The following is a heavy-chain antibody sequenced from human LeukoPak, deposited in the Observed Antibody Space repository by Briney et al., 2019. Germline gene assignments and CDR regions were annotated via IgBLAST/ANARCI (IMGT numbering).Heavy chain of an antibody. J-gene: IGHJ6*03. D-gene: IGHD1-26*01. Sequence: SETLSLTCTVSGGSISSYYWSWIRQPPGKGLEWIGYIHYSGSTNYNPSLKSRVTISVDTSKNQFSLKLSSVTAADTAVYYCARVDSGSSLYYYYYYMDVWGKGTTVTVSS. CDR1: GGSISSYY. CDR3: ARVDSGSSLYYYYYYMDV. V-gene: IGHV4-59*01. CDR2: IHYSGST.